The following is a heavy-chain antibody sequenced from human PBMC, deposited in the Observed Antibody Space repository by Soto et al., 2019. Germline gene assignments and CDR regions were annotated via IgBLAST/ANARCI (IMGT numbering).Heavy chain of an antibody. Sequence: ASVKVSCKASGYTFTSYGISWVRQAPGQRLEWMGWINAGNGNTKYSQKFQGRVTITRDTSASTAYMELSSLRSEDTAVYYCARGPYSSSVYYYYYGMDVWGQGNTVTVSS. CDR1: GYTFTSYG. CDR3: ARGPYSSSVYYYYYGMDV. J-gene: IGHJ6*02. V-gene: IGHV1-3*01. CDR2: INAGNGNT. D-gene: IGHD6-13*01.